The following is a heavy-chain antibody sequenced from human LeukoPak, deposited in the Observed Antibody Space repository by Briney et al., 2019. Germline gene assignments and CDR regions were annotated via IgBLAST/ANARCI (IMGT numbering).Heavy chain of an antibody. D-gene: IGHD1-26*01. CDR3: AREGTWSYYYDY. CDR2: ISNGGTNT. Sequence: GGSLRLSCAASGFTLSSYSMNWVRQAPGKGLEWVSSISNGGTNTYYADSVKGRFTISRDNSKNTLYLQMNSLRAEDTAVYYCAREGTWSYYYDYWGQGTLVTVSS. CDR1: GFTLSSYS. J-gene: IGHJ4*02. V-gene: IGHV3-21*01.